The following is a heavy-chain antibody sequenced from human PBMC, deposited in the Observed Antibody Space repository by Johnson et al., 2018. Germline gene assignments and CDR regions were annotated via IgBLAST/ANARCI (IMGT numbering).Heavy chain of an antibody. CDR1: GYSFSTNW. Sequence: EVQLLETGAEVKKPGESLKISCKGSGYSFSTNWIGWVRQMPGKGLEWMGIIFPGDSDTRYSPSFQGQVTISADKSIRTAYLPWSSLKASDTAIYYCARRGDILSLDIWGQGTVVTVSS. V-gene: IGHV5-51*01. D-gene: IGHD3-9*01. J-gene: IGHJ3*02. CDR3: ARRGDILSLDI. CDR2: IFPGDSDT.